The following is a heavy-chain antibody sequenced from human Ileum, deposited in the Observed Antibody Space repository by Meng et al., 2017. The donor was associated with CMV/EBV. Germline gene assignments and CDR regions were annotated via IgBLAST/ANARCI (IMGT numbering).Heavy chain of an antibody. CDR1: GGSVSSGSYY. CDR3: ARHGTYYYDNSGFSNWFDP. D-gene: IGHD3-22*01. J-gene: IGHJ5*02. CDR2: IHYSGST. Sequence: SETLSLTCTVSGGSVSSGSYYWGWIRQPPGKGLEWIGSIHYSGSTYYNPSLTSRVTVSVDTSKNQFSLKLNSVTAADTAVYYCARHGTYYYDNSGFSNWFDPWGQGTLVTGSS. V-gene: IGHV4-39*01.